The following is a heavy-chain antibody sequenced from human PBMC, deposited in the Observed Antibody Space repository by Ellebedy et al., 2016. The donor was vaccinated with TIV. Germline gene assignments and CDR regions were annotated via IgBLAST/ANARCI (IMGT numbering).Heavy chain of an antibody. CDR1: GYTFTSYD. CDR2: MNPNSGNT. J-gene: IGHJ6*02. CDR3: AREAEGYCSGGSCYSFSGRYYYYGMDV. D-gene: IGHD2-15*01. Sequence: ASVKVSCXASGYTFTSYDINWVRQATGQGLEWMGWMNPNSGNTGYAQKFQGRVTITADESTSTAYMELSSLRSEDTAVYYCAREAEGYCSGGSCYSFSGRYYYYGMDVWGQGTTVTVSS. V-gene: IGHV1-8*01.